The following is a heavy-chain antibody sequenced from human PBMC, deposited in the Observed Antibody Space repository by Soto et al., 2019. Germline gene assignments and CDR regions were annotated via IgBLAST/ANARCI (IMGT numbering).Heavy chain of an antibody. J-gene: IGHJ4*02. CDR3: ARLEGLATISYYFDF. CDR1: DDSINSDKYY. Sequence: QLQLQESGPGLVNPSETLSLTCSVSDDSINSDKYYWGWIRQPPGKGLEWIGSIYYRGNAYYNPSLQTRVTISLDKSKSRFSLKLNSVTAADSAVYFCARLEGLATISYYFDFWGPGALVTVSS. D-gene: IGHD3-9*01. V-gene: IGHV4-39*01. CDR2: IYYRGNA.